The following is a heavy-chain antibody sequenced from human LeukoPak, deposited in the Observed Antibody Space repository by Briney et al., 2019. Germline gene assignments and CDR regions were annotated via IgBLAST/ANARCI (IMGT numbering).Heavy chain of an antibody. D-gene: IGHD5-24*01. J-gene: IGHJ6*03. CDR3: ARDGANGYNSWGPDYYYYMDV. CDR2: INPDSGGT. CDR1: GYTFSDNY. Sequence: ASVKVSCKASGYTFSDNYIQWVRQAPGQGLEWMGWINPDSGGTKYAQKFEGRVTMTTDTSTTTAYMELRSLRSDDTAVYYCARDGANGYNSWGPDYYYYMDVWGKGTTVTISS. V-gene: IGHV1-2*02.